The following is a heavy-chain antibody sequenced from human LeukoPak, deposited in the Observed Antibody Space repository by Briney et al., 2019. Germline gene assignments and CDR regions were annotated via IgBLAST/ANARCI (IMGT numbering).Heavy chain of an antibody. J-gene: IGHJ3*02. V-gene: IGHV3-23*01. CDR3: AKTDIVVVPAAYDAFDI. D-gene: IGHD2-2*01. CDR1: GFTFSSYA. CDR2: ISGSGGST. Sequence: GGSLRLSCAASGFTFSSYAMSWVRQAPGKGLEWVSAISGSGGSTYYADSVKGRFTISRDNSKNTLYLQMNSLRAEDTAVYYCAKTDIVVVPAAYDAFDIWGQGTMVTVSS.